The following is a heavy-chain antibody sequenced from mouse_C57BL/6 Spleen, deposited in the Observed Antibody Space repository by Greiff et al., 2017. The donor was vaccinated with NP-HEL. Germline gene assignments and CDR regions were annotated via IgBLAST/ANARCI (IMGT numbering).Heavy chain of an antibody. CDR1: GFTFSDYG. J-gene: IGHJ4*01. V-gene: IGHV5-17*01. Sequence: EVKLVESGGGLVKPGGSLKLSCAASGFTFSDYGMHWVRQAPEKGLEWVAYISSGSSTIYYADTVKGRFTISRDNAKNTLFLQMTSLRSEDTAMYYCARLTTDAMDYWGQGTSVTVSS. CDR3: ARLTTDAMDY. CDR2: ISSGSSTI. D-gene: IGHD1-1*01.